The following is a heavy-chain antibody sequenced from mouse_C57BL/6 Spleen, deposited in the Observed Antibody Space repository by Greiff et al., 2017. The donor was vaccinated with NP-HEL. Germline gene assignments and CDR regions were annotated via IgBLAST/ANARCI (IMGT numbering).Heavy chain of an antibody. CDR3: ARYYSNFHFDY. D-gene: IGHD2-5*01. V-gene: IGHV1-59*01. Sequence: VQLQQPGAELVRPGTSVKLSCKASGYTFTSYWMPWVKQRPGQGLEWIGVIDPSDSYTNYNQKFKGKATLTVDTSSSTAYMQLSSLTSEDSAVYYCARYYSNFHFDYWGQGTTLTVSS. CDR2: IDPSDSYT. CDR1: GYTFTSYW. J-gene: IGHJ2*01.